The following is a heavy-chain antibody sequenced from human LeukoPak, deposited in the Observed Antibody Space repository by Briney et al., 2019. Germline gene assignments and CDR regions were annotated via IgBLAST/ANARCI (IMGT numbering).Heavy chain of an antibody. CDR2: INRDGSAT. Sequence: PGGSLRLSCVASGFTFSDTWMSWVRQAPGKALEWVTYINRDGSATNYVDSVRGRFTISRDNAKNSLFLQMNNLRAEDTAVYYGAIHPGRVGWFDPRGQGTLVTVSS. CDR1: GFTFSDTW. CDR3: AIHPGRVGWFDP. V-gene: IGHV3-7*01. J-gene: IGHJ5*02.